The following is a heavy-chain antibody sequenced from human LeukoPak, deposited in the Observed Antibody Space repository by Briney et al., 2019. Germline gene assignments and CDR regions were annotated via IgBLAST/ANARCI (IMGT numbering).Heavy chain of an antibody. J-gene: IGHJ4*02. CDR3: ARVRGDYYDSSGYYPPAYFDY. Sequence: GGSLRLSCAASGFTVSSNYMSWVRQAPGKGLEWVSVIYSGGSTYYADSVKGRFTISRDNSKNTLYLQMNSLRAEDTAVYYCARVRGDYYDSSGYYPPAYFDYWGQGTLVTVSS. CDR1: GFTVSSNY. CDR2: IYSGGST. V-gene: IGHV3-53*05. D-gene: IGHD3-22*01.